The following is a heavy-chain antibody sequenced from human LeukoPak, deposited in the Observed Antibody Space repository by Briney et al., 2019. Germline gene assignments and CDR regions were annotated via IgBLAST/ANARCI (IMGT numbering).Heavy chain of an antibody. CDR2: ISDDGTRK. V-gene: IGHV3-30*18. J-gene: IGHJ4*02. D-gene: IGHD2-2*01. Sequence: TGGSLRLPCAASGFTFSSYGIHWVRLAPGKGLEWVAVISDDGTRKYYADSVQGRFTISRDNSKNTLYLQMNSLRAEDTAVYYCAKGGSTSAGISPVSYWGQGTLVTVSS. CDR3: AKGGSTSAGISPVSY. CDR1: GFTFSSYG.